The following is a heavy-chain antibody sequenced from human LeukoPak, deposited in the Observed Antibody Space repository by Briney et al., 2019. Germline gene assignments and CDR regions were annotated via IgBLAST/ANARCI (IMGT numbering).Heavy chain of an antibody. CDR3: VRDAQGLVLDY. J-gene: IGHJ4*02. D-gene: IGHD6-6*01. V-gene: IGHV3-7*01. CDR1: GFTFSTYW. CDR2: IKQDGSEK. Sequence: GGSLRLSCAASGFTFSTYWMTWARQAPGKGLEWVANIKQDGSEKYYEDSMKGRFTISRDNAKSSLYLQMKSLRAEDTAVYYCVRDAQGLVLDYWGQGTLVTVSS.